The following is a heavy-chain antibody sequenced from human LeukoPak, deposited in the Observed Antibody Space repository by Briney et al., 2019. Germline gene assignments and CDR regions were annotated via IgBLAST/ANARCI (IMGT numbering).Heavy chain of an antibody. CDR3: ARDGTKYNWNDNTFDY. CDR1: GFTFSDYY. CDR2: ISSSGSTI. J-gene: IGHJ4*02. V-gene: IGHV3-11*01. D-gene: IGHD1-1*01. Sequence: PGGSLRLSCAASGFTFSDYYMSWIRQAPGKGLEWVSYISSSGSTIYHTDSVKGRFTISRDNAKNSLYLQMSSLRAEDTAVYHCARDGTKYNWNDNTFDYWGQGTLVTVSS.